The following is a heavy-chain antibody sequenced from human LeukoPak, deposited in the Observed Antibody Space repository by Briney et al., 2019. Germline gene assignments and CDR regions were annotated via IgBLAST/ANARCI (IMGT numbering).Heavy chain of an antibody. D-gene: IGHD5-24*01. CDR2: ISSSGSTI. Sequence: KTGGSLRLSCAASGFTFSDYYMSWIRQAPGKGLEWVSYISSSGSTIYYADSVKGRFTISRDNAKNSLYLQMNSLRAEDTAVYYCARDREGYKTQEILFDYWGQGTLVTVSS. V-gene: IGHV3-11*04. J-gene: IGHJ4*02. CDR3: ARDREGYKTQEILFDY. CDR1: GFTFSDYY.